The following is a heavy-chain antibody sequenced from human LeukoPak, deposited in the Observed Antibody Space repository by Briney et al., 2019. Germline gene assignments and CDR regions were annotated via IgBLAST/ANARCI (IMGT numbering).Heavy chain of an antibody. CDR1: GFIFSNYG. V-gene: IGHV3-30*02. J-gene: IGHJ5*02. CDR2: VRDDGTIK. Sequence: GGSLRLSCAASGFIFSNYGMHWVRQAPGRGLEWVAFVRDDGTIKFYADSVKGRFTISRDNSKSTLYLQLNSLRVEDTAIYYCMFWGMFDPWGQGTLVTVSS. D-gene: IGHD3-16*01. CDR3: MFWGMFDP.